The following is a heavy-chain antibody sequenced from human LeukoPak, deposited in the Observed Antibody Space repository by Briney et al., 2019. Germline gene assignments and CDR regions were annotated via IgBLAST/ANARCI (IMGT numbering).Heavy chain of an antibody. Sequence: GGSLRLSCAASGFTLSSYWVHWVRQAPGKGLVWVSRINSDGSWTTYADSVKGRFTISRHNAKNTLYLQMNSLGAEDTAVYYCARAATYGSGTGFDYWGQGTLVTVSS. D-gene: IGHD3-10*01. CDR2: INSDGSWT. J-gene: IGHJ4*02. V-gene: IGHV3-74*01. CDR1: GFTLSSYW. CDR3: ARAATYGSGTGFDY.